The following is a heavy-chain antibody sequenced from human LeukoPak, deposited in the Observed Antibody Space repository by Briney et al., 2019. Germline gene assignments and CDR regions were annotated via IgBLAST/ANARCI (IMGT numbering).Heavy chain of an antibody. CDR1: GGSISSYY. J-gene: IGHJ4*02. V-gene: IGHV4-59*01. CDR3: ARDSSSWSY. CDR2: IYYSGST. Sequence: ETLSLTCTVAGGSISSYYWSWIRQPPGKGLEWIGYIYYSGSTNYNPSLKSRVTISVDTSKNQFSLKLSSVTAADTAVYYCARDSSSWSYWGQGTLVTVSS. D-gene: IGHD6-13*01.